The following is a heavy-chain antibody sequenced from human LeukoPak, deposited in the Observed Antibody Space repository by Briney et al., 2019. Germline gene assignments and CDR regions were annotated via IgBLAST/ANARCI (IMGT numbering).Heavy chain of an antibody. J-gene: IGHJ4*02. CDR1: GGTFSSYA. CDR3: ARDPGDYGDYLLDC. V-gene: IGHV1-69*13. D-gene: IGHD4-17*01. Sequence: SVKVSCKASGGTFSSYAISWVRQAPGQGLDWMGGIIPIFGTANYAQKFQGRVTITADESTSTAYMELSSLRSEDTAVYYCARDPGDYGDYLLDCWGQGTLVTVSS. CDR2: IIPIFGTA.